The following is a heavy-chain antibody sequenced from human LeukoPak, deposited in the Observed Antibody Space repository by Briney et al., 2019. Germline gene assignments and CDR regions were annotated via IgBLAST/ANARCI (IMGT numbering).Heavy chain of an antibody. CDR2: FDPEDGET. Sequence: ASVKVSCKVSGYTLTELSMHWVRQAPGKGLEWMGGFDPEDGETIYAQKFQGRVTMTEDTSTDTAYMELRSLRSDDTAVYYCARADYDSSGSYPYFDYWGQGTLVTVSS. CDR3: ARADYDSSGSYPYFDY. D-gene: IGHD3-22*01. J-gene: IGHJ4*02. V-gene: IGHV1-24*01. CDR1: GYTLTELS.